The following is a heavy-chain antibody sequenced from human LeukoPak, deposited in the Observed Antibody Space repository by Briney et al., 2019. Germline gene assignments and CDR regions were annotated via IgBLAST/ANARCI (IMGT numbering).Heavy chain of an antibody. CDR1: GYTFTSYG. Sequence: ASVKVSCKASGYTFTSYGISWVRQAPGQGLEWMGWISAYNGNTNYAQKLQGRVTMTTDTSTSTAYMELRSLRSDDTAVYYCARGCSRTSCYKHFDYWGQGILVTVSS. CDR3: ARGCSRTSCYKHFDY. D-gene: IGHD2-2*02. J-gene: IGHJ4*02. V-gene: IGHV1-18*01. CDR2: ISAYNGNT.